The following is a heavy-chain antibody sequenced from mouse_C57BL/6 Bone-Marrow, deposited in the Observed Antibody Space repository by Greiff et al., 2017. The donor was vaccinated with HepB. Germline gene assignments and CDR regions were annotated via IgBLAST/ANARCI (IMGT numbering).Heavy chain of an antibody. V-gene: IGHV5-6*01. D-gene: IGHD1-1*01. CDR2: ISSGGSYT. Sequence: EVQLVESGGDLVKPGGSLKLSCAASGFTFSSYGMSWVRQTPDKRLEWVATISSGGSYTYYPDSVKGRFTISRDNAKNTLYLQMSRLKSEDTAMYYCARRLLLYFDYWGQGTTLTVSS. CDR3: ARRLLLYFDY. J-gene: IGHJ2*01. CDR1: GFTFSSYG.